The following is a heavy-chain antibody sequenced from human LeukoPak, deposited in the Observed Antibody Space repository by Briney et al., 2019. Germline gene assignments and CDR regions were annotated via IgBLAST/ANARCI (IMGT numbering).Heavy chain of an antibody. J-gene: IGHJ6*02. CDR2: INSDGSST. D-gene: IGHD3-22*01. CDR1: GFTFSSYC. CDR3: ARDPYDSSGYYYLNYYYYYGMDV. Sequence: GGSLRLSCAASGFTFSSYCMHWVRQAPGKGLVWVSRINSDGSSTSYADSVKGRFTISRDNAKNTLYLQMNSLRAEDTAVYYCARDPYDSSGYYYLNYYYYYGMDVWGQGTTVTVSS. V-gene: IGHV3-74*01.